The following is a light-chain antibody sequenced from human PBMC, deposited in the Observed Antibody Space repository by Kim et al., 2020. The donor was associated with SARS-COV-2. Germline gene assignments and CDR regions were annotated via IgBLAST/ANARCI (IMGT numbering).Light chain of an antibody. Sequence: SPLSASVGDRGTITCRARQNINKWLAWYQQKPGKAPKLLIHDASSLVSGVPSRFSGSGSGTEFTLTISSLQPDDSATYYCQQHNLYFGQGTKLEI. J-gene: IGKJ2*01. CDR3: QQHNLY. CDR2: DAS. V-gene: IGKV1-5*01. CDR1: QNINKW.